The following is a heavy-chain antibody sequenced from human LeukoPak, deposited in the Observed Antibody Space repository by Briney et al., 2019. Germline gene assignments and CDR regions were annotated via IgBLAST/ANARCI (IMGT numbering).Heavy chain of an antibody. CDR1: GFTFDDYA. CDR3: AKDIFPAATTLFDY. CDR2: ISWNSGSI. Sequence: GGSLRLSYAASGFTFDDYAMHWVRQAPGKGLEWVSGISWNSGSIGYADSVKGRFTISRDNAKNSLYLQMNSLRAEDTALYYCAKDIFPAATTLFDYWGQGTLVTVSS. D-gene: IGHD2-15*01. V-gene: IGHV3-9*01. J-gene: IGHJ4*02.